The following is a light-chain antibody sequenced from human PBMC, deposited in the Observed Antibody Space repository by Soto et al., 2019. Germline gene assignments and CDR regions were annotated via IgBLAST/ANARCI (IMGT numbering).Light chain of an antibody. Sequence: QPVLTQPASVSGSPGQSITISCTGTSSDVGSYNLVSWYQHHPGKAPKLMIYEVSKRPSGVSDRFSGSKSGNTASLTISGLQAEDEADYYCCSYAGTSTYVLFGGGTKVTVL. CDR3: CSYAGTSTYVL. CDR2: EVS. V-gene: IGLV2-23*02. CDR1: SSDVGSYNL. J-gene: IGLJ2*01.